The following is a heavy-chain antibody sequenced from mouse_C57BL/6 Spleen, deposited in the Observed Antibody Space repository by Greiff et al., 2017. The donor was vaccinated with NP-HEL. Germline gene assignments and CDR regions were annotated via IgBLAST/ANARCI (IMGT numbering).Heavy chain of an antibody. J-gene: IGHJ2*01. CDR3: ARRIYYGSEPLSNFDY. Sequence: VQLQQSGPELVKPGASVKISCKASGYSFTSYYIHWVKQRPGQGLEWIGWIYPGSGSTKYNEKFKGKATLTADTSSSTAYMQLSSLTSEDSAVYYCARRIYYGSEPLSNFDYWGQGTTLTVSS. V-gene: IGHV1-66*01. CDR2: IYPGSGST. CDR1: GYSFTSYY. D-gene: IGHD1-1*01.